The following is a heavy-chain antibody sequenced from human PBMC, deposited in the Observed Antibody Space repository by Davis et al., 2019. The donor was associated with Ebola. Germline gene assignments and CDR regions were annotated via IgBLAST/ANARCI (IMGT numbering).Heavy chain of an antibody. Sequence: SGPTLVKPTQTLMLTSTFSGFSLSTTGVGVGWIRQPPGKALEWLALIYWDDGKRYSPSLKSRLTITKDTSKNQVVLTMTNMDPVDTATYYCAHSPAAAGTFDPWGQGTLVTVSS. V-gene: IGHV2-5*02. CDR3: AHSPAAAGTFDP. J-gene: IGHJ5*02. D-gene: IGHD6-13*01. CDR2: IYWDDGK. CDR1: GFSLSTTGVG.